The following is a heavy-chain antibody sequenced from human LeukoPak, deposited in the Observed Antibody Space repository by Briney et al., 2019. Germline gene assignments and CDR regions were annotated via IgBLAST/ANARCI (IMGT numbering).Heavy chain of an antibody. J-gene: IGHJ4*02. Sequence: ASVKVSCKASGYTFTSYGISWVRQAPGQGLEWMGWISAYNGNANYAQKLQGRVTMTTDTSTSTAYMGLRSLRSDDTAVYYCAREEDGYNYDYWGQGTLVTVSS. CDR1: GYTFTSYG. CDR3: AREEDGYNYDY. V-gene: IGHV1-18*01. CDR2: ISAYNGNA. D-gene: IGHD5-24*01.